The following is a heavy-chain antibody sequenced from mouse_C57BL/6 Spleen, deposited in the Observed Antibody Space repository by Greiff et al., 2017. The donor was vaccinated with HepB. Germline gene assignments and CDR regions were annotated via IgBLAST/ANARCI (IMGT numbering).Heavy chain of an antibody. CDR3: ARAYGSSWGY. Sequence: VQLQQSGAELVKPGASVKLSCKASGYTFTSYWMQWVKQRPGQGLEWIGEIDPSDSYTNYNQKFKGKATLTVDTSSSTAYMQLSSLTSEDSAVYYCARAYGSSWGYWGQGTTLTVSS. CDR1: GYTFTSYW. D-gene: IGHD1-1*01. J-gene: IGHJ2*01. V-gene: IGHV1-50*01. CDR2: IDPSDSYT.